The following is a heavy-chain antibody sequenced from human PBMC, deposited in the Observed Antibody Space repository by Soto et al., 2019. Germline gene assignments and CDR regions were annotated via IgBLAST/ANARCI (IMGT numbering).Heavy chain of an antibody. J-gene: IGHJ4*02. D-gene: IGHD6-13*01. CDR2: ISGSGGST. Sequence: EVQLLESGGGLVQPGGSLRLSCAASGFTFSNYAVTWVRQAPGKGLEWVSTISGSGGSTYYADSVQGRFTISRDNSKHTLYLQMNSLRAEDTAVYYCAEDQGSSWYEIDYWGQGTLVSVSS. CDR1: GFTFSNYA. V-gene: IGHV3-23*01. CDR3: AEDQGSSWYEIDY.